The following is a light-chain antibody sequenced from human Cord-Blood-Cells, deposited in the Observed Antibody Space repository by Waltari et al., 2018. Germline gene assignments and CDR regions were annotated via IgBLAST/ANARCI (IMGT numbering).Light chain of an antibody. V-gene: IGLV2-14*01. CDR2: EVS. J-gene: IGLJ2*01. Sequence: QSALTQPASVSGSPGQSITIPCTGTTRAVGGYNSAPWYQQHPGKAPKLMIYEVSNRPSGVSNRFSGSKSGNTASLTISGLQTEDEADYYCSSYTSSSTVVFGGGTKLTVL. CDR3: SSYTSSSTVV. CDR1: TRAVGGYNS.